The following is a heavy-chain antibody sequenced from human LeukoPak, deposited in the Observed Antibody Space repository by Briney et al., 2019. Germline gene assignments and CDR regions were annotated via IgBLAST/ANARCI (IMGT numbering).Heavy chain of an antibody. J-gene: IGHJ6*02. CDR2: MNPNSGNT. CDR3: ARGAATSYSYYYYGMDV. D-gene: IGHD2-15*01. Sequence: GASVKVSCKASGYTFTSYDINWVRQATGQGLEWMGWMNPNSGNTGYAQKFQGRVTMTSNTSISTAYMELSSVRSEDTAVYYCARGAATSYSYYYYGMDVWGQGTTVTVSS. V-gene: IGHV1-8*01. CDR1: GYTFTSYD.